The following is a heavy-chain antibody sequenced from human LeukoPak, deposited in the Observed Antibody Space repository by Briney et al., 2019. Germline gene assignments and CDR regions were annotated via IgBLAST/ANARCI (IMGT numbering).Heavy chain of an antibody. CDR3: ARDIVVVPAAILHAFDI. D-gene: IGHD2-2*01. J-gene: IGHJ3*02. Sequence: ASVKVSCKASGYTFTGYYMHWVRQAPGQGLEWMGWINPNSGGTNYAQKFQGRVTMTRDTSISTAYMELSRLRSDDTAVYYCARDIVVVPAAILHAFDIWGQGTMVTVSS. V-gene: IGHV1-2*02. CDR1: GYTFTGYY. CDR2: INPNSGGT.